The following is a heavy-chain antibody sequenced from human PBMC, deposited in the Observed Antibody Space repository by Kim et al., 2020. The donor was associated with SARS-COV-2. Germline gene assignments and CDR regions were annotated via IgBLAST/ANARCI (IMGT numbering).Heavy chain of an antibody. CDR3: TGDGRGRATAPGAFNK. J-gene: IGHJ3*02. CDR2: INNDGTT. D-gene: IGHD1-1*01. V-gene: IGHV3-74*01. Sequence: GGSLRLSCAASGFTFSSYGMHWVRQAPGKGLVWVSRINNDGTTTYAASAKDRLTITSGNTKNTPHLQMNSRIADETAVEYCTGDGRGRATAPGAFNKWG. CDR1: GFTFSSYG.